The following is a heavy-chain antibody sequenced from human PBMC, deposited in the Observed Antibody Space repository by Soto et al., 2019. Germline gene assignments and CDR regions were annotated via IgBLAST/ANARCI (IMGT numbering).Heavy chain of an antibody. D-gene: IGHD3-22*01. J-gene: IGHJ4*02. Sequence: SETLSITCTVCGDSISSSSYDCVWIRQPPGKGLESIGSIYYSGSTYYNPSLKSRVTISVDTSKNQFSLKLSSVTAADTAVYYCARHGMDYYDSSGYYYSPYYFDYWGQGTLVTVSS. CDR2: IYYSGST. V-gene: IGHV4-39*01. CDR3: ARHGMDYYDSSGYYYSPYYFDY. CDR1: GDSISSSSYD.